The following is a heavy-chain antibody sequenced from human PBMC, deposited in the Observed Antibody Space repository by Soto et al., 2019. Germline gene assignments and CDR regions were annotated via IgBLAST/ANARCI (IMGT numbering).Heavy chain of an antibody. J-gene: IGHJ4*02. CDR1: GGSISSGDSY. CDR2: IHYRGST. Sequence: SETLSLTCSVSGGSISSGDSYWSWIRQHPGKGLEWIGYIHYRGSTYFNPSLKSRVSISIDTSKNQFSLKLSSVTAADTAVYYCARAPYGRGPLFDYWGQGTLVTVSS. D-gene: IGHD4-17*01. V-gene: IGHV4-30-4*08. CDR3: ARAPYGRGPLFDY.